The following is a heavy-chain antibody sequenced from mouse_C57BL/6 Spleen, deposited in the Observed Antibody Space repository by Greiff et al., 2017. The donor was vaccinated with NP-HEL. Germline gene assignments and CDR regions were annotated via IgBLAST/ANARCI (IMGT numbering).Heavy chain of an antibody. CDR2: IYPGSGST. J-gene: IGHJ2*01. Sequence: QVQLKQPGAELVKPGASVKMSCKASGYTFTSYWITWVKQRPGQGLEWIGDIYPGSGSTNYNEKFKSKATLTVDTSSSTAYMQLSSLTSEDSAVYYCARSDSSGYYFDYWGQGTTLTVSS. D-gene: IGHD3-2*02. CDR3: ARSDSSGYYFDY. CDR1: GYTFTSYW. V-gene: IGHV1-55*01.